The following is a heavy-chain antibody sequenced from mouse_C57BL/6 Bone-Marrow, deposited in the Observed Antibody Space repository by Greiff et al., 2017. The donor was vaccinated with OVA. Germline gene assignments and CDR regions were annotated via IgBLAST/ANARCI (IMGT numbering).Heavy chain of an antibody. V-gene: IGHV5-17*01. Sequence: DVQLVESGGGLVKPGGSLKLSCAASGFTFSDYGMHWVRQAPEKGLEWVAYISSGSSTIYYADTVKGLFTISRDNAKNTLFLQMTSLRSEDTAMYYCARFVYYGSLYAMDYWGQGTSVTVSS. CDR2: ISSGSSTI. J-gene: IGHJ4*01. CDR1: GFTFSDYG. CDR3: ARFVYYGSLYAMDY. D-gene: IGHD1-1*01.